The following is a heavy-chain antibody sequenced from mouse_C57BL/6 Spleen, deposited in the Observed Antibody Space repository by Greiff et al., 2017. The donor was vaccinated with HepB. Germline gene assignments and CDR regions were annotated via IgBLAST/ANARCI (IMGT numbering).Heavy chain of an antibody. CDR3: ARRDYSNSWFAY. CDR2: FHPYNDDT. J-gene: IGHJ3*01. D-gene: IGHD2-5*01. Sequence: QVQLKESGAELVKPGASVKMSCKASGYTFTTYPIEWMKQNHGKSLEWIGNFHPYNDDTKYNEKFKGKATLTVEKSSSTVYLELSRLTSDDSAVYYCARRDYSNSWFAYWGQGTLVTVSA. CDR1: GYTFTTYP. V-gene: IGHV1-47*01.